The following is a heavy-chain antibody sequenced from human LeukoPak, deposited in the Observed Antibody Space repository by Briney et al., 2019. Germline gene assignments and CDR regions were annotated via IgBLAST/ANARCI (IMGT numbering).Heavy chain of an antibody. CDR2: ITSSSTYI. CDR3: ARESSGSYYTLFDY. Sequence: GGSLRLSCAASGFTFSSYSMNWVRQAPGKGLEWVSSITSSSTYIYYADSMKGRFIISRDNAKNSLYLQMDSLRDEDTAVYYCARESSGSYYTLFDYWGQGTLVTVSS. J-gene: IGHJ4*02. D-gene: IGHD1-26*01. V-gene: IGHV3-21*01. CDR1: GFTFSSYS.